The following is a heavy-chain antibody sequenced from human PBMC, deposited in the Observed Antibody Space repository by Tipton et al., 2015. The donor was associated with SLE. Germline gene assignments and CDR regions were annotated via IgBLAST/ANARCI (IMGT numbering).Heavy chain of an antibody. CDR3: ARVVAGAYYFDY. CDR1: GYTFSNFG. D-gene: IGHD6-19*01. CDR2: INVYNGDT. J-gene: IGHJ4*02. Sequence: QSGAEVKRPGASVTVSCKASGYTFSNFGITWVRQAPGQGLEWMGWINVYNGDTNYAQKVQGRVTMTTDTSTNTAYMHLRSLISADTAVYYCARVVAGAYYFDYWGQGTLVTVSS. V-gene: IGHV1-18*01.